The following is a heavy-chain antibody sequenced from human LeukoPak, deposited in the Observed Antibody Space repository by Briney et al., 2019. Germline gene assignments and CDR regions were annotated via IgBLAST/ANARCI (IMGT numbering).Heavy chain of an antibody. J-gene: IGHJ4*02. V-gene: IGHV3-74*03. CDR1: GFTFSTYW. CDR2: INGDGTST. Sequence: GESLKISCAASGFTFSTYWMHWVRQAPGKGLLWVSRINGDGTSTKYADSVKGRFTISRDNARHTLYLQMNSLRAEDTAVYYCARASTTVPNLLDYWGQGTLVTASS. CDR3: ARASTTVPNLLDY. D-gene: IGHD4-17*01.